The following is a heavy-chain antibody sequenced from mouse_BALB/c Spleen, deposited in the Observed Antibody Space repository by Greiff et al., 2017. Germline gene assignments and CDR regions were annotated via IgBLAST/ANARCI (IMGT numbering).Heavy chain of an antibody. D-gene: IGHD1-1*01. V-gene: IGHV5-17*02. CDR2: ISSGSSTI. CDR1: GFTFSSFG. Sequence: EVQVVESGGGLVQPGGSRKLSCAASGFTFSSFGMHWVRQAPEKGLEWVAYISSGSSTIYYADTVKGRFTISRDNPKNTLFLQMTSLRSEDTAMYYCATYGSSLIYAMDYWGQGTSVTVSS. J-gene: IGHJ4*01. CDR3: ATYGSSLIYAMDY.